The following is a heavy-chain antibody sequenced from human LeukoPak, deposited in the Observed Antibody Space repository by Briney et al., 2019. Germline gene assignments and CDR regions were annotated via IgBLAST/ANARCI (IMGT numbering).Heavy chain of an antibody. J-gene: IGHJ6*02. CDR3: SREVGDSQYYYLMDV. CDR1: GFTFSGYS. V-gene: IGHV3-48*04. D-gene: IGHD4-17*01. Sequence: GGFLRLSCAASGFTFSGYSMDWVRQAPGKGLEWVSYISSSSGTLHYADSVKGRFTISRDNAKKSLYLQMNSLRAEDTAVYYCSREVGDSQYYYLMDVWGQGTTVTVSS. CDR2: ISSSSGTL.